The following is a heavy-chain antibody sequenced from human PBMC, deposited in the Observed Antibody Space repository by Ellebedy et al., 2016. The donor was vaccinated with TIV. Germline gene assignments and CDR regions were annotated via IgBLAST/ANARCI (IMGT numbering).Heavy chain of an antibody. J-gene: IGHJ5*02. V-gene: IGHV1-46*01. CDR3: ARGRSPRIAAAGTSGFDP. CDR1: GYTFTSYY. Sequence: ASVKVSXXASGYTFTSYYMHWVRQAPGQGLEWMGIINPSGGSTSYAQKFQGRVTMTRNTSISTAYMELSSLRSEDTAVYYCARGRSPRIAAAGTSGFDPWGQGTLVTVSS. CDR2: INPSGGST. D-gene: IGHD6-13*01.